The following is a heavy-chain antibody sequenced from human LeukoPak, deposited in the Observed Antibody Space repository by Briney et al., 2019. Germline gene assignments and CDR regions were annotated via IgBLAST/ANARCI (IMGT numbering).Heavy chain of an antibody. CDR1: GGSISSYY. V-gene: IGHV4-4*07. J-gene: IGHJ3*02. CDR3: ARVTWELGAFDI. D-gene: IGHD1-26*01. Sequence: SETLSLTCTVSGGSISSYYWSWIRQPAGKGLEWIGRIYTSGSTNYNPSLKSRATMSVDTSKNQFSPKLSSVTAADTAVYYCARVTWELGAFDIWGQGTMVTVSS. CDR2: IYTSGST.